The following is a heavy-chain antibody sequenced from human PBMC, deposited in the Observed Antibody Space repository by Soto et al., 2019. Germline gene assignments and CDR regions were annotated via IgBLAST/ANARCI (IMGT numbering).Heavy chain of an antibody. D-gene: IGHD3-10*01. CDR3: ARVIPKLLWFGENGGDWFDP. CDR1: GGSISSSNW. J-gene: IGHJ5*02. CDR2: IYHSGST. V-gene: IGHV4-4*02. Sequence: SETLSLTCAVSGGSISSSNWWSWVRQPPGKGLDWIGEIYHSGSTNYNPSLKSRVTISVDKSKNQFSLKLSSVTAADTAVYYCARVIPKLLWFGENGGDWFDPWGQGTLVTVSS.